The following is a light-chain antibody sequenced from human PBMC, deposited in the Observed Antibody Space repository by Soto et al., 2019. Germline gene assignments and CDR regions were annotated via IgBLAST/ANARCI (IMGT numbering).Light chain of an antibody. J-gene: IGKJ5*01. CDR2: DAS. CDR1: QSVSRN. Sequence: EIVMTQSPATLSVSPGERATLSCRASQSVSRNLAWYQQKPGQTPRLLIFDASTRATGVPARFSGSGSGTEFTLTISSLQSEDFAVYYCKQYNSWAAISFGQVTRLEIK. V-gene: IGKV3-15*01. CDR3: KQYNSWAAIS.